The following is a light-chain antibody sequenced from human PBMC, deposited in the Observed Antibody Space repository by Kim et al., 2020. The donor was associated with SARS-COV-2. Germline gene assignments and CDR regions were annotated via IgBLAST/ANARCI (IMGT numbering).Light chain of an antibody. CDR3: AAWDASLRVV. J-gene: IGLJ2*01. Sequence: PGQRVTISCSGSTSNSGTNLVSWYQQLPGTAPKLLIYSANQRPSGVPDRFSASKSGTSASLAISGLQSEDEADYYCAAWDASLRVVFGGGTQLTVL. V-gene: IGLV1-44*01. CDR2: SAN. CDR1: TSNSGTNL.